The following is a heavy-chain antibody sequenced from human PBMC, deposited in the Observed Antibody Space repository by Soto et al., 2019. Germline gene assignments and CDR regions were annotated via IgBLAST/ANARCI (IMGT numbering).Heavy chain of an antibody. Sequence: QVQLQQWGAGLLKPSETLSLTCAVYGGSFSGYYWAWIRQPPGTGLEWIGEINHSGSTNYNPSLKSRVTISVDTSKNRFCLRRTSVTAADTAVYYCARDIITGLFDCCGQGTLVTVSS. CDR2: INHSGST. CDR3: ARDIITGLFDC. V-gene: IGHV4-34*01. CDR1: GGSFSGYY. J-gene: IGHJ4*02. D-gene: IGHD2-8*02.